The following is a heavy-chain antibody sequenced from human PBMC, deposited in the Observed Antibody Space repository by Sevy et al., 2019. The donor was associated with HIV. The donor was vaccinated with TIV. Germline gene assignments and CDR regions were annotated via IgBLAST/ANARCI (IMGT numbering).Heavy chain of an antibody. J-gene: IGHJ4*02. D-gene: IGHD3-3*01. CDR2: ISGRGTST. Sequence: GGSLRLSCAASGFSFSTYAMTWVRQAPGKGLEWVSGISGRGTSTYYTDSVKGRFTISRDNSKNTVYLQMNNLRAEDTAVYYCGKVSIFGVGRFYDYWGQGTLVTVSS. CDR3: GKVSIFGVGRFYDY. V-gene: IGHV3-23*01. CDR1: GFSFSTYA.